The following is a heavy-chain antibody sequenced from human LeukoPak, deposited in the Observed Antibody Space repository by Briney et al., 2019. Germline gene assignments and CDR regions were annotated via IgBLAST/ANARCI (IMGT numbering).Heavy chain of an antibody. J-gene: IGHJ4*02. V-gene: IGHV3-53*01. D-gene: IGHD6-19*01. CDR1: GFTVSSNY. CDR3: ARDPDSSGFFDY. CDR2: IYSGGST. Sequence: GGSLRLSCAASGFTVSSNYMSWVRQAPGKGLEWVSVIYSGGSTYYADPVKGRFTISRDNSKNTLYLQMNSLRAEDTAVYYCARDPDSSGFFDYWGQGTLVTASS.